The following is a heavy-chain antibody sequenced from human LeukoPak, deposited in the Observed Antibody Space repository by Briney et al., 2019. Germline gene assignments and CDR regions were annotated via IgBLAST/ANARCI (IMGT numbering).Heavy chain of an antibody. CDR2: IKQDGSEK. J-gene: IGHJ3*02. D-gene: IGHD3-22*01. Sequence: GGSLRLSCAASGFTFSSYWMSWVRQAPGKGLEWVANIKQDGSEKYYVDSVKGRFTISRDNSKNTLYLQMNSLRAEDTAIYYCARRGYDSSGYRDAFDIWGQGTMVTVSS. CDR1: GFTFSSYW. CDR3: ARRGYDSSGYRDAFDI. V-gene: IGHV3-7*03.